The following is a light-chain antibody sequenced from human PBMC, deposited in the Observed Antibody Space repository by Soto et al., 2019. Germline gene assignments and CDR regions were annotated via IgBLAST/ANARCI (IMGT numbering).Light chain of an antibody. Sequence: EIVLTQSPATLSLSPGERATLSCRASQSISSSLAWYQQKPGQAPRLLIYDASSMATGFPARFSGSGSGTDFTLTIDSLEPEDFAVYYCQQRSEWPRTFGQGTKVEIK. V-gene: IGKV3-11*01. J-gene: IGKJ1*01. CDR3: QQRSEWPRT. CDR2: DAS. CDR1: QSISSS.